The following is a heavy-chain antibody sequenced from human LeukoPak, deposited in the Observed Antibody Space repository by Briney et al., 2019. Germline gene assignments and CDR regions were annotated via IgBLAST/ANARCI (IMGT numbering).Heavy chain of an antibody. CDR1: GYTFTSYG. CDR3: ARYATYDILTGYYNVDAFDI. J-gene: IGHJ3*02. D-gene: IGHD3-9*01. CDR2: ISAYNGNT. Sequence: ASVKVSCKASGYTFTSYGISWVRQAPGQGLDWMGWISAYNGNTNYAQKLQGRVTMTTDTSTSTAYMELRSLRSDDTAVYYCARYATYDILTGYYNVDAFDIWGQGTMVTVSS. V-gene: IGHV1-18*01.